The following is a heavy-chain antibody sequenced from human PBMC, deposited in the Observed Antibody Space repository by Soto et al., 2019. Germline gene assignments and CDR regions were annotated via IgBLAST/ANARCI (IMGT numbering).Heavy chain of an antibody. CDR2: ISGSGGST. CDR3: AKDSGLSTSCYQLDY. V-gene: IGHV3-23*01. Sequence: GGSLRLSCAASGFTFSSYAMSWVRQAPGKGLEWVSAISGSGGSTYYADSVKGRFTISRDNSKNTLYLQMNSLRAEDTAVYYCAKDSGLSTSCYQLDYWGQGTLVTVSS. CDR1: GFTFSSYA. J-gene: IGHJ4*02. D-gene: IGHD2-2*01.